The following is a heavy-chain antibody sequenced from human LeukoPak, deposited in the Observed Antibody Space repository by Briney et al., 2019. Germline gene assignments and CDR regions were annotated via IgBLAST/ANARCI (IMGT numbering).Heavy chain of an antibody. CDR1: GDSISNYY. V-gene: IGHV4-59*01. CDR3: ARSRSGYGYEHGAFEI. J-gene: IGHJ3*02. CDR2: IDYRGST. Sequence: SETLSLTCTVSGDSISNYYWSWIRQPPGKGLEWIAYIDYRGSTTNNPSLRSRITISVDTSGNQFSLKLRSVTAADTAVYYCARSRSGYGYEHGAFEIWGQGTIDTVSS. D-gene: IGHD5-12*01.